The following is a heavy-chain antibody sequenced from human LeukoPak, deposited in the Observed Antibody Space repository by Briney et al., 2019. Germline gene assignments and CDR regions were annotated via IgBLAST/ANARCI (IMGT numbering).Heavy chain of an antibody. CDR2: IIPIFGTA. CDR3: ASGSGSGYAFDI. CDR1: GGTFSSYA. Sequence: EASVKVSCKASGGTFSSYAISWVRQAPGQGHEWMGGIIPIFGTANYAQKFQGRVTITADKSTSTAYMELSSLRSEDTAVYYCASGSGSGYAFDIWGQGTMVTVSS. V-gene: IGHV1-69*06. J-gene: IGHJ3*02. D-gene: IGHD6-19*01.